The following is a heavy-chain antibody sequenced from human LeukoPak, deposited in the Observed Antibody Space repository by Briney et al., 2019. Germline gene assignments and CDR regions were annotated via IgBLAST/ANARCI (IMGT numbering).Heavy chain of an antibody. J-gene: IGHJ4*02. D-gene: IGHD6-19*01. V-gene: IGHV1-18*01. CDR3: ARNSHGYSSGWLQFNFDY. CDR1: GYTFPSYG. CDR2: INTYNANT. Sequence: ASVKVSCKASGYTFPSYGISWVRQAPGQGLEWMGWINTYNANTNYAQKLQGRVTMTTDTPTSTAYMELRSLRSDDTAVYYCARNSHGYSSGWLQFNFDYWGQGTLVTVSS.